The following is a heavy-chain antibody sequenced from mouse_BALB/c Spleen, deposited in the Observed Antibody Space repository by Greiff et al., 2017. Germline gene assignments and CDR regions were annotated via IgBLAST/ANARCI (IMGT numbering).Heavy chain of an antibody. CDR1: GFTFSSYA. V-gene: IGHV5-6-5*01. D-gene: IGHD2-4*01. J-gene: IGHJ4*01. Sequence: EVKLMESGGGLVKPGGSLKLSSAASGFTFSSYAMSWVRQTPEKRLEWVASISSGGSTYYPDSVKGRFTISRDNARNILYLQMSSLRSEDTAMYYCARVSTMITTLYAMDYWGQGTSVTVSS. CDR3: ARVSTMITTLYAMDY. CDR2: ISSGGST.